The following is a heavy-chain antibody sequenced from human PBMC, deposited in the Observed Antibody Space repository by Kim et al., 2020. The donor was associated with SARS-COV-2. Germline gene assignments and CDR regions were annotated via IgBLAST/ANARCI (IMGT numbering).Heavy chain of an antibody. Sequence: SGGSTYYADSVRGRFTISRDNSKNTLYLQMNSLRAEDTAVYYCARDTFDCWGQGTLVTVSS. CDR3: ARDTFDC. J-gene: IGHJ4*02. CDR2: SGGST. V-gene: IGHV3-53*01.